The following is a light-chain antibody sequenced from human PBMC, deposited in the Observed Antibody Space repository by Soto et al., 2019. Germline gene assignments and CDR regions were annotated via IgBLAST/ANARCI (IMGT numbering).Light chain of an antibody. CDR1: QGISTY. J-gene: IGKJ5*01. CDR2: TAS. Sequence: DIQLNQSPSFLSASVGDRVTITCRASQGISTYLAWYQQKPGKAPNLLIHTASTLQSGVPSRFSGSGSGTEFTLTISSLQPEDFATYYCQQRNSYPITFGQGTRLEVK. V-gene: IGKV1-9*01. CDR3: QQRNSYPIT.